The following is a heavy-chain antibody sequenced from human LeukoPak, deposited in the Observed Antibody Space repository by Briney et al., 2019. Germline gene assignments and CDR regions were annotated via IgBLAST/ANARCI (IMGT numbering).Heavy chain of an antibody. V-gene: IGHV1-69*01. CDR3: ASGSSGYGYYYYMDV. CDR2: IIPSFGTA. D-gene: IGHD3-22*01. J-gene: IGHJ6*03. Sequence: SVKVSCKASGGTFSSYAISWVRQAPGQGLEWMGGIIPSFGTANYAQKFQGRVTITADESTSTAYMELSSLRSEDTAVYYCASGSSGYGYYYYMDVWGKGTTVTVSS. CDR1: GGTFSSYA.